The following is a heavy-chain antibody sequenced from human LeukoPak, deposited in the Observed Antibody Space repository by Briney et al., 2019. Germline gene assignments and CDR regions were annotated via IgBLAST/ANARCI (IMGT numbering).Heavy chain of an antibody. J-gene: IGHJ4*02. CDR1: GFTVSSNY. Sequence: GGSLRPSCAASGFTVSSNYMSWVRQAPGEGLEWVSVIYSGGSTYYADSVKGRFTISRDNSKNTLYLQMNSLRAEDTAVYYCARSSIAARPFDYWGQGTLVTVSS. CDR3: ARSSIAARPFDY. D-gene: IGHD6-6*01. CDR2: IYSGGST. V-gene: IGHV3-53*01.